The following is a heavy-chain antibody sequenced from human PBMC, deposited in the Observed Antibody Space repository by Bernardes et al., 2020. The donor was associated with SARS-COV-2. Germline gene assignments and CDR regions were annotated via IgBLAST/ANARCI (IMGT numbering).Heavy chain of an antibody. V-gene: IGHV3-15*01. Sequence: GGSLRLSCAASGFPLSNAWISWVRQAPGKGLEWVGRVKSKNDGGTTDYAAPVKGRFTISTDDSKNTLYLQMNSLKTEDTAVYYCTTGAVSYYCAREGGLEAGHYCFDYWGQGSLVTVSS. CDR3: TTGAVSYYCAREGGLEAGHYCFDY. D-gene: IGHD3-10*01. CDR2: VKSKNDGGTT. CDR1: GFPLSNAW. J-gene: IGHJ4*02.